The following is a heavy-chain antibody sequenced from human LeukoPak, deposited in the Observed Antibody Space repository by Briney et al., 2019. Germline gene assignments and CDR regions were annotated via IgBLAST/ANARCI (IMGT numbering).Heavy chain of an antibody. CDR2: ISSSSSYI. CDR1: GFTFSSYS. Sequence: GGSLRLSCAASGFTFSSYSMNWVRQAPGKGLEWVSSISSSSSYIYYIDSVKGRFTISRDNAKSSLYLQMNSLRAEDTAVYYCGRGHWGLDYWGQGALVTVSS. J-gene: IGHJ4*02. CDR3: GRGHWGLDY. D-gene: IGHD7-27*01. V-gene: IGHV3-21*01.